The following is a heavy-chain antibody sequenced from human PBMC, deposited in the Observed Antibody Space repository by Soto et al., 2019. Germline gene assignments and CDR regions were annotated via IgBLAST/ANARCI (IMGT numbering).Heavy chain of an antibody. V-gene: IGHV3-23*01. Sequence: GVSLRLSCAASGFTFSSYAMSWVRQAPGKGLEWVSAISGSGGSTYYADSVKGRVTISRDNSKNTLYLQMNSLRAEDTAVYYCAKSRCSSTSCYDGWFDPWGQGTLVTVSS. D-gene: IGHD2-2*01. J-gene: IGHJ5*02. CDR3: AKSRCSSTSCYDGWFDP. CDR2: ISGSGGST. CDR1: GFTFSSYA.